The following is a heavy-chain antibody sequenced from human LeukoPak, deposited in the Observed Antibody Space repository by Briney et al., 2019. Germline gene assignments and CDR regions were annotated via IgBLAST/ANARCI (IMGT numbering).Heavy chain of an antibody. V-gene: IGHV1-46*01. Sequence: GASVKVSCKASGYIFTSYYMHWVRQAPGQGLEWMGIINPSGGSTSYAQKFQGRVTMTRDTSTNTAYMELSSLRSEDTAVYYCARDLEMATTLYWYFDLWGRGTLVTVSS. J-gene: IGHJ2*01. CDR1: GYIFTSYY. CDR3: ARDLEMATTLYWYFDL. D-gene: IGHD5-24*01. CDR2: INPSGGST.